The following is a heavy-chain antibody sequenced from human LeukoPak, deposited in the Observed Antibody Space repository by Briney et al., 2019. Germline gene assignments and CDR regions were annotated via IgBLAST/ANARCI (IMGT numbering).Heavy chain of an antibody. CDR1: GFTFSSYS. CDR3: ARGKRPSSSWYFFY. D-gene: IGHD6-13*01. J-gene: IGHJ4*02. Sequence: GGSLRLSCAASGFTFSSYSMNWVRQAPGKGVEWVSYISSSSSTIYYADSVKARFTISRDNAKNSLYLQMNSLRAEDTAVYYCARGKRPSSSWYFFYWGQGTLVTVSS. CDR2: ISSSSSTI. V-gene: IGHV3-48*01.